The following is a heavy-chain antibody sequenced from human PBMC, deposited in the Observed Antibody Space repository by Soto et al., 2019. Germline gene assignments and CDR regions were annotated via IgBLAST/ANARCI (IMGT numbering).Heavy chain of an antibody. CDR3: ARAGFWNLDS. CDR1: GYSISSGYY. Sequence: KTSETLSLTCAVSGYSISSGYYWGWIRQPPGKGLEWIGSIYHSGSTYYNPSLKSRVTVSADLFNSKIFLEVHSLGAADTAVYYCARAGFWNLDSWGQGTPVTVSS. D-gene: IGHD1-1*01. CDR2: IYHSGST. J-gene: IGHJ4*02. V-gene: IGHV4-38-2*01.